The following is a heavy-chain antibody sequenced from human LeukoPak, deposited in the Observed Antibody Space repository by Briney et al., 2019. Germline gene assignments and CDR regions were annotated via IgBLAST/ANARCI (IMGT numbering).Heavy chain of an antibody. CDR2: TNRDGSST. D-gene: IGHD5-18*01. J-gene: IGHJ4*02. Sequence: PGGSLRLSCAASGFTFTTHDMWWVRQAPGKGLVWVSSTNRDGSSTYYADSVKGRFTISRGNAKNTLYLQINSLRVEDTAVYYCARDEDLDTALIKRGFDYWGQGTLVTVSS. CDR3: ARDEDLDTALIKRGFDY. CDR1: GFTFTTHD. V-gene: IGHV3-74*01.